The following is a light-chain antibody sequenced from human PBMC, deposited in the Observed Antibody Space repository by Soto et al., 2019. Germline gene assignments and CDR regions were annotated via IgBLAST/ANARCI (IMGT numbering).Light chain of an antibody. CDR1: QSVTTN. J-gene: IGKJ1*01. Sequence: EVVMTQSPATLSVTTGERANLSCRASQSVTTNMAWYQQKPGQAPRLLIYGASTRATGIPARFSGSGSGTEFTLTISSLQSEDFAVYYCQQYNNGRTFGQGSMVDI. CDR3: QQYNNGRT. CDR2: GAS. V-gene: IGKV3-15*01.